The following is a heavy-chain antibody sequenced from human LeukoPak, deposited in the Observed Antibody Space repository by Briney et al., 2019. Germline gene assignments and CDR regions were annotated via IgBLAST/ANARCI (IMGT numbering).Heavy chain of an antibody. V-gene: IGHV4-34*01. CDR1: GGSFSGYY. J-gene: IGHJ6*02. CDR2: INHSGST. CDR3: ARGTSYYDFWSGYYTYYYYGMDV. D-gene: IGHD3-3*01. Sequence: PSETLSLTCAVYGGSFSGYYWSWIRQPPGKGLEWIGEINHSGSTNYNPSLKSRVTISVDTSKNQFSLKLSSVTAADTAVYYCARGTSYYDFWSGYYTYYYYGMDVWGQGTTVTVPS.